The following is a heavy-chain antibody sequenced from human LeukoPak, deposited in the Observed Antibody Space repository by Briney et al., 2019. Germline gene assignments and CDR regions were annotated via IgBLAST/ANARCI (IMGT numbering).Heavy chain of an antibody. CDR2: INSDGSST. J-gene: IGHJ4*02. CDR3: ARAEQLTFDY. Sequence: PGGSLRLSCAASGFTFSSYWMHWVRQAPGKGLGRVSRINSDGSSTSYADPVKGRFTISRDNAKNTLYLQMNSLRAEDTAVYYCARAEQLTFDYWGQGTLVTVSS. V-gene: IGHV3-74*01. CDR1: GFTFSSYW. D-gene: IGHD1/OR15-1a*01.